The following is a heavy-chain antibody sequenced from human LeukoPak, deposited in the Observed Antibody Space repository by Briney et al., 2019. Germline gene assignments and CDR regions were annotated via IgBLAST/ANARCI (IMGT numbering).Heavy chain of an antibody. J-gene: IGHJ4*02. CDR3: ARDLRYYGSGSYRY. V-gene: IGHV1-2*06. Sequence: ASVKVSCKASRYTFTGYYMHWVRQAPGQGLEWMGRINPNSGGTNYAQKFQGRVTMTRDTSISTAYMELSRLRSDDTAVYYCARDLRYYGSGSYRYWGQGTLVTVSS. CDR2: INPNSGGT. D-gene: IGHD3-10*01. CDR1: RYTFTGYY.